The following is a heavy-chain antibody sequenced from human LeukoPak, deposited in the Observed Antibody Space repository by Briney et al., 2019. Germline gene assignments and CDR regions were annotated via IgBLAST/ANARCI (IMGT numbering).Heavy chain of an antibody. V-gene: IGHV3-21*01. CDR2: ISSSSSYI. Sequence: GGSLRLSCAASGFTFSSYSMNWVRQAPGKGLEWVSSISSSSSYIYYADSVKGRFTISRDNAKNTLYLQMNSLRAEDTAVYYCARALGSFRRIDYWGQGTLVTVSS. J-gene: IGHJ4*02. D-gene: IGHD3-16*02. CDR3: ARALGSFRRIDY. CDR1: GFTFSSYS.